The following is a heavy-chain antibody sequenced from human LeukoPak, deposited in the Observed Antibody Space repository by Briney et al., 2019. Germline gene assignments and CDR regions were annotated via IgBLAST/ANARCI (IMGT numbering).Heavy chain of an antibody. D-gene: IGHD1-26*01. J-gene: IGHJ4*02. Sequence: GGSLRLSCAASGVIFSSYWMSWVRQTPGKGLEWVANIKQDGSEKYYVDSVKGRFTISRDNAKNSLYLQMNSLTAEDTAVYYCARVGPTFDYWGQGTLVTVFS. CDR1: GVIFSSYW. CDR3: ARVGPTFDY. CDR2: IKQDGSEK. V-gene: IGHV3-7*01.